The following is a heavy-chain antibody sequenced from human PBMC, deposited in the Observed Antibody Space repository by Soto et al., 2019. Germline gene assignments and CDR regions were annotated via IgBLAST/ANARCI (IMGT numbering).Heavy chain of an antibody. V-gene: IGHV3-15*01. D-gene: IGHD3-10*01. CDR1: GFTFSNAW. CDR2: IKSKTDGGTT. J-gene: IGHJ4*02. Sequence: GGSLRLSCAASGFTFSNAWMSWVRQAPGKGLEWVGRIKSKTDGGTTDYAAPVKGRFTISRDDSKNTLYLQMNSLKTEDTAVYYCTTGPMVRGVIDYWGQGTLGTVSS. CDR3: TTGPMVRGVIDY.